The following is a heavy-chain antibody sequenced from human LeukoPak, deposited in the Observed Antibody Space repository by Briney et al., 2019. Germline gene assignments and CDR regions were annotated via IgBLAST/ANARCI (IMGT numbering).Heavy chain of an antibody. CDR3: AKAPMTSCSGVYCYPFDY. D-gene: IGHD2-15*01. CDR2: TSSSDAGT. CDR1: GFPLSSYA. J-gene: IGHJ4*02. V-gene: IGHV3-23*01. Sequence: GGSLRLSCAVSGFPLSSYAMSWVRQAPGKGLEWVSATSSSDAGTYYADSVRGRFTISRDNSKNTLYLQMNSLRAEDAAVYYCAKAPMTSCSGVYCYPFDYWGQGTLVTVSS.